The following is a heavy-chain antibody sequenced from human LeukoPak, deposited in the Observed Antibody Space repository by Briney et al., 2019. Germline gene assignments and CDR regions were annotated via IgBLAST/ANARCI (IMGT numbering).Heavy chain of an antibody. CDR3: ARLDITMVRGVIFFGWFDP. Sequence: SETLSLTCTVSGGSISSSSYCWGWIRQPPGKGLEWIGSIYYSGSTYYNPSLKSRVTISVDTSKNQFSLKLSSVTAADTAVYYCARLDITMVRGVIFFGWFDPWGQGTLVTVSS. CDR2: IYYSGST. J-gene: IGHJ5*02. D-gene: IGHD3-10*01. CDR1: GGSISSSSYC. V-gene: IGHV4-39*01.